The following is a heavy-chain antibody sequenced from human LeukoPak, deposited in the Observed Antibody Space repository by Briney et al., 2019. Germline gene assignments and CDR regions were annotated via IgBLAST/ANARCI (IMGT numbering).Heavy chain of an antibody. V-gene: IGHV4-34*01. CDR2: INHSGST. Sequence: SETLSLTCAVYGGSFSGYYWSWIRQPPGKGLEWIGEINHSGSTNYNLSLKSRVTISVDMSKNQFSLRLTSVTAADTAVYYCARKNDFDIWGQGTLVTVSS. D-gene: IGHD2/OR15-2a*01. CDR1: GGSFSGYY. J-gene: IGHJ3*02. CDR3: ARKNDFDI.